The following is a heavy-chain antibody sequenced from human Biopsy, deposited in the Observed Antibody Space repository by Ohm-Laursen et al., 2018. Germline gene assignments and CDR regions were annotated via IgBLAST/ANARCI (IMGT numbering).Heavy chain of an antibody. J-gene: IGHJ6*02. D-gene: IGHD2-8*01. V-gene: IGHV3-21*01. Sequence: GSLRLSCAASGFTFSSDSVNWVRQAPGKGLEWVSYINSDASYIYYGVSVRGRFTISRDNAKNSVYLQMNSLRVEDTAVYYCARDDGFYARTSGMDVWGQGTTVTVSS. CDR2: INSDASYI. CDR3: ARDDGFYARTSGMDV. CDR1: GFTFSSDS.